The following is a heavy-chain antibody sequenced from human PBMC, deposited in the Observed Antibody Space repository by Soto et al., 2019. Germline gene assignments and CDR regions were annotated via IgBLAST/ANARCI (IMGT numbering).Heavy chain of an antibody. J-gene: IGHJ4*02. CDR1: GFTFSSYS. CDR3: ARWMVFGYYFDY. Sequence: GSLRLSCAASGFTFSSYSMNWVRQAPGKGLEWVSSISSSSSYIYYADSVKGRFTISRDNAKNSLYLQMNSLRAEDTAVYYCARWMVFGYYFDYWGQGTLVTVSS. CDR2: ISSSSSYI. V-gene: IGHV3-21*01. D-gene: IGHD2-8*01.